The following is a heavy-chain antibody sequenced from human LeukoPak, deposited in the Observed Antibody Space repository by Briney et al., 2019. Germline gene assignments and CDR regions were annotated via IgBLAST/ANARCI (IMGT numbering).Heavy chain of an antibody. D-gene: IGHD3-22*01. V-gene: IGHV3-48*01. CDR1: GSTFSSYR. Sequence: GRSLSPAWAPSGSTFSSYRTDCVRQAPGKWMEWGSYIRSSGRTIYYAESVKGRFTISRENAENSLYLQMNSLRAEDTAVYYCAREREYYYGSSGYYEIDVFDIWGQGTMVTVSS. J-gene: IGHJ3*02. CDR3: AREREYYYGSSGYYEIDVFDI. CDR2: IRSSGRTI.